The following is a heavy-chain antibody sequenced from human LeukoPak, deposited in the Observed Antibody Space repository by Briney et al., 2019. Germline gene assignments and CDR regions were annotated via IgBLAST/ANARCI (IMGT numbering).Heavy chain of an antibody. J-gene: IGHJ6*03. D-gene: IGHD6-13*01. CDR1: GGSISSYY. V-gene: IGHV4-59*12. CDR3: ARDKAEQQLVAYYYYYYMDV. CDR2: IYYSGST. Sequence: PSETLPLTCTVSGGSISSYYWSWIRQPPGKGLEWIGYIYYSGSTNYNPSLKSRVTISVDTSKNQFSLKLSSVTAADTAVYYCARDKAEQQLVAYYYYYYMDVWGKGTTVTVSS.